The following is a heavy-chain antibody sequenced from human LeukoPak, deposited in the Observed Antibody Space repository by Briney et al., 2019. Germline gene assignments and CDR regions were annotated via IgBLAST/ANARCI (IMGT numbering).Heavy chain of an antibody. CDR2: IYSGGST. D-gene: IGHD4-17*01. Sequence: GGSLRLSCAASGFTVSSNYMSWVRQAPGKGLEWVSVIYSGGSTYYADSVKGRFTISRDNSKNTLYLQMNSLRAEDTAVYYCARGLSTVTTRGDYSDYWGQGTLVTVSS. CDR3: ARGLSTVTTRGDYSDY. V-gene: IGHV3-66*01. J-gene: IGHJ4*02. CDR1: GFTVSSNY.